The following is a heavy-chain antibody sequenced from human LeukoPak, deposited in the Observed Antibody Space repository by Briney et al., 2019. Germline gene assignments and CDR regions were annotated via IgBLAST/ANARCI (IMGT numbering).Heavy chain of an antibody. J-gene: IGHJ4*02. D-gene: IGHD6-13*01. CDR2: INQDGSVK. V-gene: IGHV3-7*01. CDR3: ARDPGSSSFDY. CDR1: TLTFSTYW. Sequence: SGGSLRPSCAASTLTFSTYWMTWVRQAPGKGPEFVANINQDGSVKNYVDSVKGRFTISRDNAKNSLYLQMNSLRADDTAVYYCARDPGSSSFDYWGQGTLVTVSS.